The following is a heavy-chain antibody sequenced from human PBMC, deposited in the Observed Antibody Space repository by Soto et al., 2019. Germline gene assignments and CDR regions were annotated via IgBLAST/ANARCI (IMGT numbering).Heavy chain of an antibody. D-gene: IGHD4-17*01. J-gene: IGHJ6*02. Sequence: GGSLRLSCAASGFTFSSYSMDWVRQAPGKGLEWVSSISSSSSYIYYADSVKGRFTISRDNAKNSLYLQMNSLRAEDTAVYYCARDSPGDYLYYYYAMDVWGQGTTLTVSS. V-gene: IGHV3-21*01. CDR2: ISSSSSYI. CDR1: GFTFSSYS. CDR3: ARDSPGDYLYYYYAMDV.